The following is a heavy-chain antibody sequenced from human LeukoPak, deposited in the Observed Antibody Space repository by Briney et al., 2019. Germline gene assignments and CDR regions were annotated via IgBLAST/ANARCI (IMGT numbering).Heavy chain of an antibody. CDR1: GGSFSGYY. J-gene: IGHJ6*03. CDR3: ASLVGGVAPPTGFYYYFMDV. Sequence: MSSETLSLTCAVYGGSFSGYYWNWIRQPPGKGLEWIGEINHSGSTNYNPSLKSRVTISVDTSKNQFSLKLSSVTAADTAVYYCASLVGGVAPPTGFYYYFMDVWGKGTTVTISS. D-gene: IGHD2-8*02. CDR2: INHSGST. V-gene: IGHV4-34*01.